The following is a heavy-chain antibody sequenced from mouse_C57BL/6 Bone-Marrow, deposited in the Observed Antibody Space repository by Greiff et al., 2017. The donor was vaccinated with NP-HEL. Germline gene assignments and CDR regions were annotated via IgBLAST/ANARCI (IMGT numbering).Heavy chain of an antibody. V-gene: IGHV2-9-1*01. J-gene: IGHJ4*01. D-gene: IGHD2-4*01. CDR2: IWTGGGT. CDR3: ASYDYDGDYYAMDY. Sequence: QVQLKESGPGLVAPSPRLSITCTVSGFSLTSYAISWVRQPPGKGLEWLGVIWTGGGTNYNSALKSRLSISKDNSKSQVFLKMNSLQTDDTARYYCASYDYDGDYYAMDYWGQGTSVTVSS. CDR1: GFSLTSYA.